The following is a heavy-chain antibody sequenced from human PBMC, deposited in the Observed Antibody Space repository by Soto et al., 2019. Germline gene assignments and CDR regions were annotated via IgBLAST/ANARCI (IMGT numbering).Heavy chain of an antibody. CDR1: GGSISSGDYY. Sequence: SETLSLTCTVSGGSISSGDYYWSWIRQPPGKGLEWIGYIYYSGSTYYNPSLKSRVTISVDTSKNQFSLKLSSVTAADTAVYYCARDYYDSSDSPYAYYLGQGDLVTVSS. J-gene: IGHJ4*02. CDR3: ARDYYDSSDSPYAYY. D-gene: IGHD3-22*01. CDR2: IYYSGST. V-gene: IGHV4-30-4*01.